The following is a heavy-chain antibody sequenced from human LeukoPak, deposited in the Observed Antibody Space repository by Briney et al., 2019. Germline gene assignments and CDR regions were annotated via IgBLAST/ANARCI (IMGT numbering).Heavy chain of an antibody. D-gene: IGHD4-17*01. J-gene: IGHJ4*02. CDR2: IYYSGST. Sequence: KSSETLSLTCTVSGGSISSGDYYWSWIRQPPGKGLEWIGYIYYSGSTYYNPSLKSRVTISVDTSKNQFSLKLSSVTAADTAVYYCARGMADYGDYEDDYFDYWGQGTLVTVSS. CDR3: ARGMADYGDYEDDYFDY. CDR1: GGSISSGDYY. V-gene: IGHV4-30-4*01.